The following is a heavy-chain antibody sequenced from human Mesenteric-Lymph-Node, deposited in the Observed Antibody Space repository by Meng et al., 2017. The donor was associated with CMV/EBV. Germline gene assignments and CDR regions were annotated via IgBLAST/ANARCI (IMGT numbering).Heavy chain of an antibody. V-gene: IGHV4-30-4*08. J-gene: IGHJ5*01. CDR1: ISSGDSS. CDR2: IYYSGNA. D-gene: IGHD3-3*01. CDR3: ARVNYDFWSGYYFRWFDP. Sequence: ISSGDSSWSWIRQPPGKGLEWIGYIYYSGNAYYNPSLKSRLTMSVDTSANQFSLRLSSVTAADTAVYFCARVNYDFWSGYYFRWFDPWGQGTLVTVSS.